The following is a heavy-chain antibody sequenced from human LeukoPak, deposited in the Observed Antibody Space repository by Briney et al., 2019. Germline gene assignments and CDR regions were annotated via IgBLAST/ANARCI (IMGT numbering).Heavy chain of an antibody. J-gene: IGHJ4*02. CDR2: TYYSGST. CDR3: ARGASLYSSGWYGDGY. CDR1: GGSISSYY. D-gene: IGHD6-19*01. Sequence: SETLSLTCTVSGGSISSYYWSWIRQPPGKGLEWIGYTYYSGSTNYNPSLKSRVTISVDTSKNQFSLKLSSVTAADTAVYYCARGASLYSSGWYGDGYWGQGTLVTVSS. V-gene: IGHV4-59*12.